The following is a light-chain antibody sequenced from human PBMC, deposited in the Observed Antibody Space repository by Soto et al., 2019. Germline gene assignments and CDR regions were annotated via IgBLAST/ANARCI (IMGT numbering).Light chain of an antibody. J-gene: IGLJ1*01. CDR1: SSDVGGYNY. CDR2: DVS. V-gene: IGLV2-14*01. CDR3: SSYTSSSTLV. Sequence: QSVLTQPASVSGSPGPSITLSCTRTSSDVGGYNYGSWYQQHPGKAPKLMIYDVSNRPSGVSNRFSGSKSGNTASLTISGLQAEDEADYYCSSYTSSSTLVFGTGTKLTVL.